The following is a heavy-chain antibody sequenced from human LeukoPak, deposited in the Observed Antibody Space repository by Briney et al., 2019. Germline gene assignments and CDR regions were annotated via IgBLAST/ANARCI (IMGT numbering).Heavy chain of an antibody. CDR2: IKQDGSEK. D-gene: IGHD3-3*01. J-gene: IGHJ4*02. CDR3: ARDRNDFWSGYYTGCNDY. CDR1: GFTFSSYG. V-gene: IGHV3-7*01. Sequence: GRSLRLSCAASGFTFSSYGMHWVRQAPGKGLEWVANIKQDGSEKYYVDSVKGRFTISRDNAKNSLYLQMNSLRAEDTAVYYCARDRNDFWSGYYTGCNDYWGQGTLVTVSS.